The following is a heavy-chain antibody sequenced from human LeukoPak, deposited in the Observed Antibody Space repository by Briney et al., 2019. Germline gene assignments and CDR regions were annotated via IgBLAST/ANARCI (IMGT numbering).Heavy chain of an antibody. CDR1: GGTFSSYA. V-gene: IGHV1-69*13. D-gene: IGHD3-3*01. CDR2: IIPIFGTA. CDR3: ARGSALRFLEWLTQFDP. J-gene: IGHJ5*02. Sequence: ASVKVSCKASGGTFSSYAISWVRQAPGQGLEWMGRIIPIFGTANYAQKFQGRVTITADESTSTAYMELSSLRSEDTAVYYCARGSALRFLEWLTQFDPWGQGALVTVSS.